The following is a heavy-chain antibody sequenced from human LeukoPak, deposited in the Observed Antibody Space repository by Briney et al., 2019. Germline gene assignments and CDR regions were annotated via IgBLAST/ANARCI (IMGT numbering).Heavy chain of an antibody. D-gene: IGHD5-18*01. J-gene: IGHJ6*03. V-gene: IGHV3-20*04. CDR2: INWNGGST. CDR1: GFTFDDYG. Sequence: PGGSLRLSCAASGFTFDDYGMSWFRQAPGKGLEWVSGINWNGGSTGYADSVKGRFTISRDNAKNSLYLQMNSLRAEDTALYYCARIGYSYGYGLDYYYYMDVWGKGTTVTVSS. CDR3: ARIGYSYGYGLDYYYYMDV.